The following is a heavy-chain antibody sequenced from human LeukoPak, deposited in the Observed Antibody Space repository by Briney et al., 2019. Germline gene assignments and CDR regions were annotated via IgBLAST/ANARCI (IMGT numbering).Heavy chain of an antibody. Sequence: SETLSLTCTVTGVSIRSTSYYWGWFRQPPGKGLEWIGSIYFSGNTYYNPSLKTRVTISIDTSKNQFSLKLTSVTAADTAIFYCASGYFVHTFDFWGQGTLGTVSS. J-gene: IGHJ4*02. CDR1: GVSIRSTSYY. D-gene: IGHD2-2*03. CDR3: ASGYFVHTFDF. CDR2: IYFSGNT. V-gene: IGHV4-39*01.